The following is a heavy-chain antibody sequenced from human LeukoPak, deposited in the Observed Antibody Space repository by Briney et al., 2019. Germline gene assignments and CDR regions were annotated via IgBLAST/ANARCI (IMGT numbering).Heavy chain of an antibody. Sequence: PSETLSLTCTVSGGSISSGDYYWSWIRQPPGKGLEWIGYIYYSGSTYYNPSLKSRVTISVDTSKNQFSLKLSSVTAADTAVYYCARVIVVVYDAFDIWGQGTMVTVSS. V-gene: IGHV4-30-4*08. D-gene: IGHD3-22*01. CDR3: ARVIVVVYDAFDI. CDR2: IYYSGST. J-gene: IGHJ3*02. CDR1: GGSISSGDYY.